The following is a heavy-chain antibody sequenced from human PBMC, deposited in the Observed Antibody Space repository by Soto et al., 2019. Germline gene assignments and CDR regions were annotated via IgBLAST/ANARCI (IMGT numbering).Heavy chain of an antibody. D-gene: IGHD2-2*01. V-gene: IGHV1-18*04. CDR1: GYTFTSYG. Sequence: GASVKVSCKASGYTFTSYGISWVRQAPGQGLEWMGWISAYNGNKNYAQKRQSRVTMTTDTSTSTAYMELRSLRSDDTAVYYCAREDQLVFPYYYRMDVWGQGTTVTVSS. CDR2: ISAYNGNK. CDR3: AREDQLVFPYYYRMDV. J-gene: IGHJ6*02.